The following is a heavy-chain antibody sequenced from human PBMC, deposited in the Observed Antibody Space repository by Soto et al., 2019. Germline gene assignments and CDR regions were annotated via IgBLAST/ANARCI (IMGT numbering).Heavy chain of an antibody. V-gene: IGHV3-53*01. Sequence: GGSLRLSCAASGFTVSSNYMSWVRQAPGKGLEWVSVIYSGGSTYYADSVKGRFTISRDNSKNTLYLQMNSLRAEDTAVYYCASRGYYDSSGYSVMFDYWGQGTLVTVSS. CDR1: GFTVSSNY. CDR2: IYSGGST. D-gene: IGHD3-22*01. CDR3: ASRGYYDSSGYSVMFDY. J-gene: IGHJ4*02.